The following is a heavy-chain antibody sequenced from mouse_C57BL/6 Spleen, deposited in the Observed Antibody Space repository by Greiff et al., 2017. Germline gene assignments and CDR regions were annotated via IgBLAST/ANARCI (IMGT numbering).Heavy chain of an antibody. D-gene: IGHD2-1*01. Sequence: QVQLKQSGAELMKPGASVKLSCKATGYTFTGYWIEWVKQRPGHGLEWIGAILPGRGSTNYNEKFKGKATFTADTSSNTAYMQPSSLTTEDSAIYYCARWNGNYPYWYFDVWGTGTTVTVSS. J-gene: IGHJ1*03. CDR1: GYTFTGYW. CDR2: ILPGRGST. V-gene: IGHV1-9*01. CDR3: ARWNGNYPYWYFDV.